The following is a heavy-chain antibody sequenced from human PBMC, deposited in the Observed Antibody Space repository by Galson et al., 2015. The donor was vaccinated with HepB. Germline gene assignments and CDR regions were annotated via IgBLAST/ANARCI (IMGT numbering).Heavy chain of an antibody. D-gene: IGHD1/OR15-1a*01. CDR2: VWTAGTHT. V-gene: IGHV3-33*08. J-gene: IGHJ5*02. CDR3: AREDRNIAVAALDL. Sequence: SLRLSCAASKVIGGDYGMHWGRQAPGTGLEWVALVWTAGTHTNSSDSVKGRFVISRDNSKKTLHLQMSTLRAEDTAVYYCAREDRNIAVAALDLWGQGTMVTVSS. CDR1: KVIGGDYG.